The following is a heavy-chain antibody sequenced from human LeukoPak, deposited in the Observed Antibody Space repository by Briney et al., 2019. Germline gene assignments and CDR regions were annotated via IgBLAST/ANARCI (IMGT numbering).Heavy chain of an antibody. J-gene: IGHJ4*02. V-gene: IGHV3-7*01. CDR3: ARDKIVGATYFDY. CDR1: GFTFSSYW. CDR2: IKQDGSEK. Sequence: GGSLRLSCAASGFTFSSYWMSWVRQAPGKGLEWVADIKQDGSEKYYVDSVKGRFTISRDNAKNSLYLQMNSLRAEDTAVYYCARDKIVGATYFDYWGQGTLVTVSS. D-gene: IGHD1-26*01.